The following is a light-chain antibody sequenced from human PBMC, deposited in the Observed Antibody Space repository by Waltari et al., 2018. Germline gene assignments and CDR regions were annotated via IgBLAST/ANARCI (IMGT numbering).Light chain of an antibody. V-gene: IGLV3-1*01. J-gene: IGLJ2*01. CDR1: QLGDKY. CDR2: QDN. CDR3: QAWDSSTVI. Sequence: SYELTQPPSVSMSPGQTASITCSGDQLGDKYLCWYQKKPGQPPVLVIYQDNKRPSGIPERFSGSNSGNTATLTISGTQALDEADYYCQAWDSSTVIFGGGTKLTVL.